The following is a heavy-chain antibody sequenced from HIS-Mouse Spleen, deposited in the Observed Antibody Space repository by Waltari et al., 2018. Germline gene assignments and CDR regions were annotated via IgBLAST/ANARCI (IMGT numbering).Heavy chain of an antibody. CDR1: GGSISSSSYY. V-gene: IGHV4-39*07. D-gene: IGHD6-13*01. CDR2: IYYIAST. J-gene: IGHJ2*01. Sequence: QLQLQELGPGLVKPSETLSLTCTVSGGSISSSSYYWGWFRQPPGKGLEWIGSIYYIASTYYNPSLESRVTISVDTSKNQFSLKLSSGTAAETAVYYCAREIPYSSSWYDWYFDLWGRGTLVTVSS. CDR3: AREIPYSSSWYDWYFDL.